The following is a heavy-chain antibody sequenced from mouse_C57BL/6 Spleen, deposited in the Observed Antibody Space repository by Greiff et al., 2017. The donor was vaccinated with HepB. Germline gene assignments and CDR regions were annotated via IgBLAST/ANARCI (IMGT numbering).Heavy chain of an antibody. J-gene: IGHJ4*01. CDR3: ARQIYYYGSSKDYAMDY. Sequence: VMLVESGPGLVAPSQSLSITCTVSGFSLTSYGVHWVRQPPGKGLEWLVVIWSDGSTTYNSALKSRLSISKDNSKSQVFLKMNSLQTDDTAMYYCARQIYYYGSSKDYAMDYWGQGTSVTVSS. CDR2: IWSDGST. D-gene: IGHD1-1*01. CDR1: GFSLTSYG. V-gene: IGHV2-6-1*01.